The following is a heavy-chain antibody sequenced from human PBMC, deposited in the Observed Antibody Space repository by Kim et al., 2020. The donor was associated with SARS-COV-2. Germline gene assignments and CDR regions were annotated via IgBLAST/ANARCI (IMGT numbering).Heavy chain of an antibody. J-gene: IGHJ6*04. Sequence: GGSLRLSCEVSGCTFADDGMHWVRKAPGKGLEWVSGIGWTRGSIGYADSVKGRLTITSDNVKRSLYLQMNSLRGEDTALYFCARNMWADVVTAVDVWGKGTPGIVSS. CDR2: IGWTRGSI. D-gene: IGHD2-21*02. CDR3: ARNMWADVVTAVDV. V-gene: IGHV3-9*01. CDR1: GCTFADDG.